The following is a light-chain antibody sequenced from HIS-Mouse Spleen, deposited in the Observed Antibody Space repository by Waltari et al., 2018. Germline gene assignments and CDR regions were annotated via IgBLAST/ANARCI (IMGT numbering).Light chain of an antibody. V-gene: IGLV2-23*01. CDR1: SSDVGSYTL. CDR3: CSYAGSSTWV. Sequence: QSALTQPASVSGSPGQSLTISCTGTSSDVGSYTLVSWYQQHPGKAPKLMIYKGSKRPSGVSNRFSGSKSDNTASLTISGLQAEDEADYYCCSYAGSSTWVFGGGTKLTVL. CDR2: KGS. J-gene: IGLJ3*02.